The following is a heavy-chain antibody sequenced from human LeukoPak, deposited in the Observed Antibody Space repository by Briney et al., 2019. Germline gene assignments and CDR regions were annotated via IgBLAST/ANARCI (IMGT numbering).Heavy chain of an antibody. Sequence: SETLSLTCTVSGGSISSYYWSWIRQPPGKGLEWIGYIYYSGSTNYNPSLKSRVTISVDTSKNQFSLKLSSVTAADTAVYYCARDGLLGQDPYYYYYGMDVWGQGPTVTVS. CDR2: IYYSGST. CDR1: GGSISSYY. CDR3: ARDGLLGQDPYYYYYGMDV. D-gene: IGHD3-10*01. V-gene: IGHV4-59*01. J-gene: IGHJ6*02.